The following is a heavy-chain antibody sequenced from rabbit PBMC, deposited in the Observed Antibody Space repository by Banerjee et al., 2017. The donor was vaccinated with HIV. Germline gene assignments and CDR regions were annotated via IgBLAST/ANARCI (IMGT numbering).Heavy chain of an antibody. CDR1: GFSFNNKYV. Sequence: QELLVESGGGLVTLGGFMTLTCKASGFSFNNKYVMCWVRQAPGKGLEWIACINTSSDNTVYASWAKGRFTISETSSTTVTLQMTSLTAADTATYFCAREESDGGGHLKLWGQGTLVTVS. CDR2: INTSSDNT. J-gene: IGHJ3*01. D-gene: IGHD2-1*01. CDR3: AREESDGGGHLKL. V-gene: IGHV1S45*01.